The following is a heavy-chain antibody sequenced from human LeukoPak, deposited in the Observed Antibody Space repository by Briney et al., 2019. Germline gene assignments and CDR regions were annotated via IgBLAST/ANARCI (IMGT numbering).Heavy chain of an antibody. CDR3: ARDYSSSWQNFDY. CDR2: IKQDGSEK. Sequence: GGSLRLSCAASGFTFSSYWMSRVRQAPGKGLEWVANIKQDGSEKYYVDSVKGRFTISRDNAKNSLYLQMNSLRAEDTAVYYCARDYSSSWQNFDYWGQGTLVTVSS. V-gene: IGHV3-7*01. D-gene: IGHD6-13*01. J-gene: IGHJ4*02. CDR1: GFTFSSYW.